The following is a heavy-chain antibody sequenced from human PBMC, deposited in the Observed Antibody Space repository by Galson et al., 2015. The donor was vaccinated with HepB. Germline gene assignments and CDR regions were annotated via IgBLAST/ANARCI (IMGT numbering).Heavy chain of an antibody. V-gene: IGHV3-30*18. CDR3: AKDRGYRFYSGSSAFDN. D-gene: IGHD3-10*01. CDR2: ISHDGSNK. CDR1: GFSFSNFG. J-gene: IGHJ4*01. Sequence: SLRLSCAASGFSFSNFGMHWVRQAPGKGLEWVAVISHDGSNKWYADSVKGRFTISRDNSKNTLYLQMNSQRSEDTAVYYCAKDRGYRFYSGSSAFDNWGRGTLVTVSS.